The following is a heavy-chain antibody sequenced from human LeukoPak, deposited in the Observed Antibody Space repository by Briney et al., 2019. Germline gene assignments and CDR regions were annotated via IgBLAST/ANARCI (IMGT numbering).Heavy chain of an antibody. CDR1: GFTLDDYA. CDR2: ISWNSGSI. CDR3: AKGGYCSSTSCYMDV. D-gene: IGHD2-2*01. Sequence: PGRSLRLSCAASGFTLDDYAMHWVRQAPGKGLEWVSGISWNSGSIGYADSVKGRFTISRDNAKNSLYLQMNSLRAEDMALYYCAKGGYCSSTSCYMDVWGKGTTVTVSS. J-gene: IGHJ6*03. V-gene: IGHV3-9*03.